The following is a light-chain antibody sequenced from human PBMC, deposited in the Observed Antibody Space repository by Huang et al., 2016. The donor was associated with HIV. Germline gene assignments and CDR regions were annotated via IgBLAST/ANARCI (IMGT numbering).Light chain of an antibody. J-gene: IGKJ1*01. Sequence: EIVLTQSPGTLSLSPGERATLSCRASQSVSSNYLAWYQQKPGQAPRLLIYGTSSRASAIPDKFSGSGFGADFTLTISRLEPEDFAVYYCQQYGNSPPTFGQGTKVEI. CDR2: GTS. CDR3: QQYGNSPPT. V-gene: IGKV3-20*01. CDR1: QSVSSNY.